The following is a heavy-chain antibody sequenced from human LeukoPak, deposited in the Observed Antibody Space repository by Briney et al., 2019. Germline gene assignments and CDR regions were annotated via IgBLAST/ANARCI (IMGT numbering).Heavy chain of an antibody. D-gene: IGHD6-19*01. V-gene: IGHV4-61*02. Sequence: SETLSLTCTVSGGSISTGSYYWSWIRQPAGKGLEWIGRIYTSGSTYYNPSLKSRVTISVDTSKNQFSLKLSSVTAADTAVYYCASLTFSSGWYWGQGTLVTVSS. J-gene: IGHJ1*01. CDR1: GGSISTGSYY. CDR3: ASLTFSSGWY. CDR2: IYTSGST.